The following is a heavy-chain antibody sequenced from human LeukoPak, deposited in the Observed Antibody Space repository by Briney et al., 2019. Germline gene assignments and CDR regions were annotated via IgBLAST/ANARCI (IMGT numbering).Heavy chain of an antibody. V-gene: IGHV3-7*05. CDR2: IKQDGSDK. Sequence: GGSLRLSCAASGFTFSSYSMSWVRQAPGKGLEWVANIKQDGSDKHYVDSVKGRFTISRDNAKNSVFLQMNSLRAEDTAVYYCAREARAPPHWGQGTLVTVPS. J-gene: IGHJ4*02. CDR1: GFTFSSYS. CDR3: AREARAPPH.